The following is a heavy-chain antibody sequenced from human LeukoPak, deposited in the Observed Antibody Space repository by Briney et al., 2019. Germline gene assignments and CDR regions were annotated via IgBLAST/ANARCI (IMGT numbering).Heavy chain of an antibody. J-gene: IGHJ4*02. CDR3: AKSRSGGNYGDFDC. CDR2: ITWNSGSI. CDR1: GFTFDDYA. V-gene: IGHV3-9*01. D-gene: IGHD1-7*01. Sequence: GRSLRLSCAASGFTFDDYAMHWVRQAPGKGLEWVSGITWNSGSIDYADSVKGRFTISRDNAKNSLYLQMNSLRAEDTALYYCAKSRSGGNYGDFDCWGQGTLVTVSS.